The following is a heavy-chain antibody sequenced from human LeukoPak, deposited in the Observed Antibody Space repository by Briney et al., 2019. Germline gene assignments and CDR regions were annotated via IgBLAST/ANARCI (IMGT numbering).Heavy chain of an antibody. CDR1: GFTFSSYA. J-gene: IGHJ4*02. Sequence: GGSLRLSCAASGFTFSSYAMSWVRQAPGKGLEWVSCISGSGGSTYYADSVKGRFTISRDNSKNTLYLQMNSLRAEDTAVYYCAKGGDYCSSTSCPLYFDYWGQGTLVTVSS. V-gene: IGHV3-23*01. D-gene: IGHD2-2*01. CDR2: ISGSGGST. CDR3: AKGGDYCSSTSCPLYFDY.